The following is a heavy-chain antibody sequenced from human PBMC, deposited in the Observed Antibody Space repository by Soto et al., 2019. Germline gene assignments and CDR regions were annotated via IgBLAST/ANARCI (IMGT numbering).Heavy chain of an antibody. Sequence: GGSLRLSCAASGFTFSSYAMHWVRQAPGKGLEWVAVISYDGSNKYYADSVKGRFTISRDNSKNTLYQQMNSLRAEDGAVYYCASDWAYGAERQDYWGQGTLVTGSS. CDR2: ISYDGSNK. CDR3: ASDWAYGAERQDY. CDR1: GFTFSSYA. V-gene: IGHV3-30*04. J-gene: IGHJ4*02. D-gene: IGHD2-21*01.